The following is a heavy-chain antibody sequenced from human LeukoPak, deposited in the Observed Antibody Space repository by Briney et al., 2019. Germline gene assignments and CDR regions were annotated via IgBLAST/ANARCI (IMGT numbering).Heavy chain of an antibody. CDR2: IIPIFGTA. J-gene: IGHJ3*02. CDR1: GGTFSSYA. Sequence: SVKVSCKASGGTFSSYAISWVRQAPGQGLEWMGGIIPIFGTANYAQKCQGRVTITADESTSTAYMELSSLRSEDTAVYYCATPRAEYQLLYVNAFDIWGQGTMVTVSS. CDR3: ATPRAEYQLLYVNAFDI. V-gene: IGHV1-69*01. D-gene: IGHD2-2*02.